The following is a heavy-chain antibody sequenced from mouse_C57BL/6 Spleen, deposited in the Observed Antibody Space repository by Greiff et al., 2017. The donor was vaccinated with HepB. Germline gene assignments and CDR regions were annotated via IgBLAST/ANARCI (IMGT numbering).Heavy chain of an antibody. CDR2: ISYSGST. D-gene: IGHD2-4*01. Sequence: EVKLVESGPGMVKPSQSLSLTCTVTGYSITSGYDWHWIRHFPGNKLEWMGYISYSGSTNYNPSLKSRISITHDTSKNHFFLKLNSVTTEDTATYYCARGGYDYDEAWFAYWGQGTLVTVSA. J-gene: IGHJ3*01. CDR3: ARGGYDYDEAWFAY. CDR1: GYSITSGYD. V-gene: IGHV3-1*01.